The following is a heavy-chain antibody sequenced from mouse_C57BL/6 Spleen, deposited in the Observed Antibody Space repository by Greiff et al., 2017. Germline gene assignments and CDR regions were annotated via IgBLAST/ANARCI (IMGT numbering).Heavy chain of an antibody. J-gene: IGHJ1*03. CDR2: IEPSDSYT. CDR3: ASPHYYGSSHWYFDV. CDR1: GYTFTSYW. Sequence: VQLQQPGAELVMPGASVKLSCKASGYTFTSYWMHWVKQRPGQGLEWIGEIEPSDSYTNYNQKFKGKSTLTVDKSSSTAYMQLSRLTAEDSAVYCCASPHYYGSSHWYFDVWGTGTTVTVSS. D-gene: IGHD1-1*01. V-gene: IGHV1-69*01.